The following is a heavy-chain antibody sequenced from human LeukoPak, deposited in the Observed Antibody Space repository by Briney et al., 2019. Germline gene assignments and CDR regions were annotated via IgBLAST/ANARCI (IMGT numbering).Heavy chain of an antibody. Sequence: SETLSLTCTVSGGSISSYYWSWIRQPPGKGLEWIGYIYTSGSTNYNPSLKSRVTISVDTSKNQFSLKLSSVTAADTAVYYCASLDSGYGIGFDYWGQGTLVTVSS. CDR3: ASLDSGYGIGFDY. D-gene: IGHD5-12*01. J-gene: IGHJ4*02. CDR1: GGSISSYY. CDR2: IYTSGST. V-gene: IGHV4-4*09.